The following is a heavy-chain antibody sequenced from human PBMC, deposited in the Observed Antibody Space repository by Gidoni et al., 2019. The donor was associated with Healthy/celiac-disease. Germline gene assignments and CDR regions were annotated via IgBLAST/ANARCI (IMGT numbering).Heavy chain of an antibody. CDR1: GFTFDDYA. V-gene: IGHV3-9*01. CDR2: ISWNSGSI. CDR3: AKEAAAGNYYFDY. D-gene: IGHD6-13*01. J-gene: IGHJ4*02. Sequence: EVQLVESGGGLVQPGRSLRLSCAASGFTFDDYAMHWVRQAPGKGLEWVSGISWNSGSIGYADSVKGRFTIFRDNAKNSLYLQMNSLRAEDTALYYCAKEAAAGNYYFDYWGQGTLVTVSS.